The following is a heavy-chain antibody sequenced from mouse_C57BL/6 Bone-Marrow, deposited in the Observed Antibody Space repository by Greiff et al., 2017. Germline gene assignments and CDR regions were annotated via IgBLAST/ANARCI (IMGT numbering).Heavy chain of an antibody. J-gene: IGHJ3*01. CDR1: GYTFTSSG. V-gene: IGHV1-81*01. Sequence: VQLQQSGAELARPGASVKLSCKASGYTFTSSGISWVKQRTGQGLEWIGEIYPRSGNTYYNEKFKGKATLTADKSSSTAYMELRSLTSEDSAVYFCARGTTVVATGEAWFAYWGQGTLVTVSA. D-gene: IGHD1-1*01. CDR3: ARGTTVVATGEAWFAY. CDR2: IYPRSGNT.